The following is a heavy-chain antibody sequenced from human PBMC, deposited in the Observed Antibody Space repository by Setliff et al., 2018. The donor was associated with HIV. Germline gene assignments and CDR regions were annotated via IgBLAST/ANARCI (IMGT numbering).Heavy chain of an antibody. CDR1: GYRFSSYG. D-gene: IGHD2-15*01. V-gene: IGHV1-18*01. CDR2: INVHNGDT. Sequence: ASVKVSCKASGYRFSSYGITWVRHAPGQGLEWMGWINVHNGDTKFAQKVQGRVTMTTDTSTSTAYMELRSLRSDDTAVYYCARRGVADTGFDYYYYMDVWGKGTTVTVSS. CDR3: ARRGVADTGFDYYYYMDV. J-gene: IGHJ6*03.